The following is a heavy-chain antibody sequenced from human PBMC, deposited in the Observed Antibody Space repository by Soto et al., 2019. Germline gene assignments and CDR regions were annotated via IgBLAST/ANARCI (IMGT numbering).Heavy chain of an antibody. D-gene: IGHD3-10*01. J-gene: IGHJ6*03. CDR2: ISYDGSNK. Sequence: GGSLRLSCAASGFTFSSYGMHWVRQAPGKGLEWVAVISYDGSNKYYADSVKGRFTISRDNSKNTLYLQMNSLRAEDTAVYYCAKDGGWGSGSPQSPHYYYMDVWGKGTTVTVSS. V-gene: IGHV3-30*18. CDR3: AKDGGWGSGSPQSPHYYYMDV. CDR1: GFTFSSYG.